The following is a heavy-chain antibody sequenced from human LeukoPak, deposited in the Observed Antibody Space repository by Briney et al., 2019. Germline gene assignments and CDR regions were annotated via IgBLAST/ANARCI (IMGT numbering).Heavy chain of an antibody. V-gene: IGHV3-21*01. J-gene: IGHJ3*02. CDR3: ARGDYVWGSYRHDAFDI. D-gene: IGHD3-16*02. Sequence: GGSLRLSCAASGFTFSSYSMNWVRQAPGKGLEWVSSISSSSSYIYYADSVKGRFTISRDNAKNSLYLQMNSLKAEDTAVYYCARGDYVWGSYRHDAFDIWGQGTMVTVSS. CDR2: ISSSSSYI. CDR1: GFTFSSYS.